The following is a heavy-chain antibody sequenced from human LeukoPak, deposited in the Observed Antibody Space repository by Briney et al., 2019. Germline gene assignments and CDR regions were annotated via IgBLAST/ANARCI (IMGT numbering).Heavy chain of an antibody. D-gene: IGHD6-6*01. CDR3: ARGKRAARPTGYFDY. J-gene: IGHJ4*02. Sequence: ASVKVSCKSSGYTFNTYGISWVRQAPGQGLEWVGWISPYNGDTNYAQKLQGRVTVTMDTSTSTTYMEVRSLRSDDTAVYYCARGKRAARPTGYFDYWGQGTLVTVSS. V-gene: IGHV1-18*01. CDR1: GYTFNTYG. CDR2: ISPYNGDT.